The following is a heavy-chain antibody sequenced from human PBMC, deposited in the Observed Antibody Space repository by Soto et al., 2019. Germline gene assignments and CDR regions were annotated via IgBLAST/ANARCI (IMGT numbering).Heavy chain of an antibody. Sequence: SETLSLACTVSGGSISSYYWSWIRQPPGKGLEWIGEINHSGSTNYNPSLKSRVTISVDTSKNQFSLKLSSVTAADTAVYYCSSVGYCTNGVCYKEPEPPDYWGQGTLVTVSS. V-gene: IGHV4-34*01. D-gene: IGHD2-8*01. CDR2: INHSGST. CDR3: SSVGYCTNGVCYKEPEPPDY. J-gene: IGHJ4*02. CDR1: GGSISSYY.